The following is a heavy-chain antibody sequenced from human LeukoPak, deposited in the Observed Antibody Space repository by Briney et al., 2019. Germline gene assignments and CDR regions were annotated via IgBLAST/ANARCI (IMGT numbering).Heavy chain of an antibody. D-gene: IGHD5-18*01. Sequence: GSLRLSCAASGFTFSDYYWSWIRQPPGKGLEWIGEINHSGSTNYNPSLKSRVTISVDTSKNQFSLKLSSVTAADTAVYYCARTAMADLDYWGQGTLVTVSS. CDR2: INHSGST. V-gene: IGHV4-34*01. CDR3: ARTAMADLDY. CDR1: GFTFSDYY. J-gene: IGHJ4*02.